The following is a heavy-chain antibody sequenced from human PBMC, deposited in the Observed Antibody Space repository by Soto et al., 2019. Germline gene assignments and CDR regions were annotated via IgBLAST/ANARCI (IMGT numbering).Heavy chain of an antibody. CDR1: GGSISKSNYF. CDR3: ARLGWGNGDSDY. CDR2: ILYSGTT. V-gene: IGHV4-39*01. D-gene: IGHD2-21*01. J-gene: IGHJ4*02. Sequence: PSETVSLTCTVSGGSISKSNYFWGWIRQAPGKGLEWIASILYSGTTSYNSSLKSRVAISVDPSKNQFSLKLNSVTAADTAVYYCARLGWGNGDSDYWGQGTLVTVSS.